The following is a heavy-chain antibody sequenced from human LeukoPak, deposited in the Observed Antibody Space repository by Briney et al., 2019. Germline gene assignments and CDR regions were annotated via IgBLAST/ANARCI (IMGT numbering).Heavy chain of an antibody. CDR3: VRVGNRDLDYYYSYMDV. V-gene: IGHV3-11*01. Sequence: PGGSLRLSCAASGFTFSDYYMSWIRQAPGKGLEWVSYISSSGGTIYYADSVKGRFTISRDNAQNSLYLQMDSLRAEDTALYYCVRVGNRDLDYYYSYMDVWGRGTTVTVSS. D-gene: IGHD5-24*01. CDR1: GFTFSDYY. CDR2: ISSSGGTI. J-gene: IGHJ6*03.